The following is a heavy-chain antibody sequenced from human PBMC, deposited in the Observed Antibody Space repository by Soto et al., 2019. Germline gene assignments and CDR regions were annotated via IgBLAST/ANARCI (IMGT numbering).Heavy chain of an antibody. CDR3: AKDLVTYYDFWSGYTYYYYMDV. CDR1: GFTFSSYA. Sequence: GGSLRLSCAASGFTFSSYAMSWVRQAPGKGLEWVSAISGSGGSTYYADSVKGRFTISRDNSKNTLYLQMNSLRAEDTAVYYCAKDLVTYYDFWSGYTYYYYMDVWGKGTTVTVSS. CDR2: ISGSGGST. D-gene: IGHD3-3*01. J-gene: IGHJ6*03. V-gene: IGHV3-23*01.